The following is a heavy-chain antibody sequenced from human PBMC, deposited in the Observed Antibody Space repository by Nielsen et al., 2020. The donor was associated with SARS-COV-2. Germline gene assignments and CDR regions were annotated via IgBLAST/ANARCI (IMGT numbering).Heavy chain of an antibody. V-gene: IGHV4-39*07. D-gene: IGHD5-12*01. CDR2: IYYSGNT. CDR1: GDSITSGSFY. CDR3: ARVRGYSTLGPHQMARRRAYYMDV. Sequence: ESLKISCTVSGDSITSGSFYWGWIRQPPGKGLEWIGSIYYSGNTYYNPPLKSRVTISVDTSKNQFSLKLSSVTAADTAVYYCARVRGYSTLGPHQMARRRAYYMDVWGKGTTVTVSS. J-gene: IGHJ6*03.